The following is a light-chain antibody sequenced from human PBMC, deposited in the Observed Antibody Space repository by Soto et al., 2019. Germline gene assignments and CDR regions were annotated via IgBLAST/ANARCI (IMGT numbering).Light chain of an antibody. CDR3: SSYSSTSTPWV. J-gene: IGLJ3*02. CDR2: EVN. V-gene: IGLV2-8*01. Sequence: QSALTQPPSASGSPGQSVTISCTGASSDIGSYNYVSWYQHHPGKAPKLIIYEVNKRPSGVPDRFSGSKSGFTASLTISGLQPEDEGDYYCSSYSSTSTPWVFGGGTKLTVL. CDR1: SSDIGSYNY.